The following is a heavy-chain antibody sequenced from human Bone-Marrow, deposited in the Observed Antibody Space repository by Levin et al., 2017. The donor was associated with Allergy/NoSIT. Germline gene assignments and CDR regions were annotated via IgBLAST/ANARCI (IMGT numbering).Heavy chain of an antibody. CDR2: IYSGGST. V-gene: IGHV3-53*01. D-gene: IGHD3-9*01. Sequence: GGSLRLSCAASGFTVSSNYMSWVRQAPGKGLEWVSVIYSGGSTYYADSVKGRFTISRDNSKNTLYLQMNSLRAEDTAVYYCARAKRYFDWLPGYYLREDWGQGTLVTVSS. J-gene: IGHJ4*02. CDR3: ARAKRYFDWLPGYYLRED. CDR1: GFTVSSNY.